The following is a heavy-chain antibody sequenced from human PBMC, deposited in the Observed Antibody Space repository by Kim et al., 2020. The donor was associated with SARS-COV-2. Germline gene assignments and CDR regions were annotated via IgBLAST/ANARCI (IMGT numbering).Heavy chain of an antibody. D-gene: IGHD1-26*01. V-gene: IGHV1-18*01. CDR2: ISTYDGST. CDR1: GYTFSAHG. J-gene: IGHJ4*02. CDR3: ARESGRYYYDF. Sequence: ASVKVSCKASGYTFSAHGISWVRQAPGQGPECMGWISTYDGSTRYAQNIQGRLTLTTDASTSTAYMELKSLRSDDTAVYYCARESGRYYYDFWGQGTLVTVSS.